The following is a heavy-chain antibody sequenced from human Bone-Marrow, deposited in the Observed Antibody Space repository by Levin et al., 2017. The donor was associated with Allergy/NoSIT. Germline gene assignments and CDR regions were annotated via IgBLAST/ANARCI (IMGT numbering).Heavy chain of an antibody. CDR2: INTNTGNP. V-gene: IGHV7-4-1*02. Sequence: ASVKVSCKASGYTFTSYAMNWVRQAPGQGLEWMGWINTNTGNPTYAQGFTGRFVFSLDTSVSTAYLQISSLKAEDTAVYYCARGAGIVVVVAANLYYYYYYMDVWGKGTTVTVSS. D-gene: IGHD2-15*01. CDR1: GYTFTSYA. J-gene: IGHJ6*03. CDR3: ARGAGIVVVVAANLYYYYYYMDV.